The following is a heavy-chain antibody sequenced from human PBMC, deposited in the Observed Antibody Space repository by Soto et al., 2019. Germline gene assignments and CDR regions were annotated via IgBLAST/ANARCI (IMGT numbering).Heavy chain of an antibody. V-gene: IGHV3-73*01. D-gene: IGHD3-22*01. Sequence: VSLRRSCAASGFTFSGSAMHWVRQASGKGLEWVGRIRSKANSYATAYAASVKGRFTISRDDSKNTAYLQMNSLKTEDTAVYYCTRHYYDSSGSPDFDYWGQGTLVTVSS. CDR1: GFTFSGSA. CDR3: TRHYYDSSGSPDFDY. CDR2: IRSKANSYAT. J-gene: IGHJ4*02.